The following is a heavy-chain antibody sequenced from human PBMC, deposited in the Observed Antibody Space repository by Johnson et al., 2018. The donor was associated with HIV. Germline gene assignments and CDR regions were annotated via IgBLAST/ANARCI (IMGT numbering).Heavy chain of an antibody. J-gene: IGHJ3*02. CDR3: AREWELLGSAFDI. CDR2: ILSDGSNK. V-gene: IGHV3-30-3*01. Sequence: QVQLVESGGGVVQPGRSLRPSCAASGSTFSSYAMHWVRQAPGKGLAWVAVILSDGSNKYYADSVLGRFTISRHNSKNTLYLQMNSLRAEDTAVYYCAREWELLGSAFDIWGQGTMVTVSS. D-gene: IGHD1-26*01. CDR1: GSTFSSYA.